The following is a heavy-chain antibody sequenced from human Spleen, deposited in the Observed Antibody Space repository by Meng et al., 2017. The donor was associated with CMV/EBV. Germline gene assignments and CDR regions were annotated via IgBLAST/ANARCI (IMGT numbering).Heavy chain of an antibody. V-gene: IGHV3-9*01. CDR1: GFTFGYYA. Sequence: SLKISCAGSGFTFGYYAMHWVRQPPGKGLEWVSSISWNSGDIAYADSVKGRFTISRDNAKNSLFLQMNSLRAEDTALYYFATLNIAAAGNIRSAFDIWGQGQWSPSPQ. J-gene: IGHJ3*02. CDR2: ISWNSGDI. CDR3: ATLNIAAAGNIRSAFDI. D-gene: IGHD6-13*01.